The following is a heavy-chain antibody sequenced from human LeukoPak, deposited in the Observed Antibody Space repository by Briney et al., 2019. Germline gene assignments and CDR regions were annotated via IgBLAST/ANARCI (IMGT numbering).Heavy chain of an antibody. J-gene: IGHJ4*02. D-gene: IGHD4-17*01. CDR2: IWYDGSNK. V-gene: IGHV3-33*01. Sequence: PGRSLRLSCAASGFTFSSYGMHWVRQAPGKGLEWVAVIWYDGSNKYYADSVKGRFTISRDNSKNTLYLQMNSLRAEDTAVYYCARDRTTTVTSGDFDYWGQGTLVTVSS. CDR3: ARDRTTTVTSGDFDY. CDR1: GFTFSSYG.